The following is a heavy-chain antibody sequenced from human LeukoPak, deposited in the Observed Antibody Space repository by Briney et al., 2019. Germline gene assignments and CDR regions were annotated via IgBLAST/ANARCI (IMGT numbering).Heavy chain of an antibody. V-gene: IGHV1-2*02. CDR3: AVNLAYCGGDCYPFDAFDI. Sequence: GASLTVSVKASGYTFTGYYMHWVRQAPGQGLEWMVWINPNSSGTNYAQKFQGRVAMTRDTSISTAYMELSRLRSDDTAVYYCAVNLAYCGGDCYPFDAFDIWGQGTMVTVSS. CDR2: INPNSSGT. CDR1: GYTFTGYY. J-gene: IGHJ3*02. D-gene: IGHD2-21*02.